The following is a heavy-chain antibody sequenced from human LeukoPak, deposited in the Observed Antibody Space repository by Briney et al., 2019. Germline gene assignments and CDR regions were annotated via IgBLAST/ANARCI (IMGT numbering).Heavy chain of an antibody. CDR3: ASAPGYYDSSGYYSPDAFDI. CDR2: IYPGDSDT. D-gene: IGHD3-22*01. CDR1: GYSFTSYW. J-gene: IGHJ3*02. V-gene: IGHV5-51*01. Sequence: GESLKISCKGSGYSFTSYWIGWARQMPGKGLEWMGIIYPGDSDTRYSPSFQGQVTISADKSISTAYLQWSSLKASDTAMYYCASAPGYYDSSGYYSPDAFDIWGQGTMVTVSS.